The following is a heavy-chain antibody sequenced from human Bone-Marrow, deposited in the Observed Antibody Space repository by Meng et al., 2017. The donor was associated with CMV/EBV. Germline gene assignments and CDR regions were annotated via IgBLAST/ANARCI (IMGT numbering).Heavy chain of an antibody. J-gene: IGHJ6*02. CDR2: ISYDGSTE. V-gene: IGHV3-30*04. CDR3: ARDVTTLGYSGMDV. D-gene: IGHD2-21*01. CDR1: SGFTLSGYT. Sequence: GESLKISCVASSGFTLSGYTMHWVRQAPGKGLEWVALISYDGSTEYHAESVRGRFRISRDNSKNMLYVHMNSLRPDDTGIYYCARDVTTLGYSGMDVWGQGTTVTVSS.